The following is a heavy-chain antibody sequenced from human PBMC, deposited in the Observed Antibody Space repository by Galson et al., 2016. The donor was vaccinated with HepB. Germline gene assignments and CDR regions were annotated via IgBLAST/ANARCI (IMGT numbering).Heavy chain of an antibody. CDR2: IRTNTYGGTT. D-gene: IGHD3-10*01. J-gene: IGHJ6*02. CDR1: GFTFGDYA. V-gene: IGHV3-49*03. Sequence: SLRLSCATSGFTFGDYAMSWFRQAPGKGLEWVGFIRTNTYGGTTENAASVKGRFIISRDDSRGIAYLQMNSLKSEDTATYYCARGRTESRLNMVRGRLETENYDYGMDVWGQGTTVIVSS. CDR3: ARGRTESRLNMVRGRLETENYDYGMDV.